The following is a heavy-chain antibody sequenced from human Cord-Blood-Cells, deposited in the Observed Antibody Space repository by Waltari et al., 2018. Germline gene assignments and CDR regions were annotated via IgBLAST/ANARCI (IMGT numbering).Heavy chain of an antibody. V-gene: IGHV4-34*01. CDR3: ASAPGTTGTTYYYYYGMDV. D-gene: IGHD1-1*01. J-gene: IGHJ6*02. Sequence: QVQLQQWGAGLLKPSETLSLTCAVYGGSFSGYYWSWIRQPPGKGLEWIGEINHRGSTNYSPSLKGRVTISVDTSKNQFSLKLSSVTAAETALYYCASAPGTTGTTYYYYYGMDVWGQGTTVTVSS. CDR1: GGSFSGYY. CDR2: INHRGST.